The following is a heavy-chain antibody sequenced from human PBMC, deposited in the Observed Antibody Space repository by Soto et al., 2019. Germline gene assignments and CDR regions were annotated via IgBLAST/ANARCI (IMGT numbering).Heavy chain of an antibody. CDR3: STEDRDSYGYGCFDP. CDR2: INAGNGNT. Sequence: GGSVKICCKAAGDAFTSYAMDWVRQAPGQRLEWMGWINAGNGNTKYSQKFQGRVTITRDTSASTAYMELISLRSEDKAMYYCSTEDRDSYGYGCFDPWRQGTLVT. V-gene: IGHV1-3*01. CDR1: GDAFTSYA. D-gene: IGHD5-18*01. J-gene: IGHJ5*02.